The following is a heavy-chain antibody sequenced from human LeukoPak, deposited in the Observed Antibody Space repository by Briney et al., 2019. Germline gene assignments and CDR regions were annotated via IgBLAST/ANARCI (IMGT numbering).Heavy chain of an antibody. Sequence: APVKVSCKASGYTFTSYDINWVRQATGQGLEWIGWMNPNSGNTGYAQKFQGRVTMTRNTSISTAYMELSSLRSEDTAVYYCARDQDIVVVVAALRQREMGGFDPWGQGTLVTVSS. CDR2: MNPNSGNT. J-gene: IGHJ5*02. D-gene: IGHD2-15*01. CDR1: GYTFTSYD. V-gene: IGHV1-8*01. CDR3: ARDQDIVVVVAALRQREMGGFDP.